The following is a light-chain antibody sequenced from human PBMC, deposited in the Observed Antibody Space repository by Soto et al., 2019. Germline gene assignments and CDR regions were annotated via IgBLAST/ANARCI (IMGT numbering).Light chain of an antibody. CDR2: EDN. J-gene: IGLJ2*01. V-gene: IGLV6-57*04. Sequence: NFMLTQPHSVSESPGKTVTISCTRSSGSIASNYVQWYQQRPGSAPTTVIYEDNQRPSGVPDRFSGSIDSSSNSASLTISGLKTEEEADYYCQSYDSSNVVFGGGTQLTVL. CDR1: SGSIASNY. CDR3: QSYDSSNVV.